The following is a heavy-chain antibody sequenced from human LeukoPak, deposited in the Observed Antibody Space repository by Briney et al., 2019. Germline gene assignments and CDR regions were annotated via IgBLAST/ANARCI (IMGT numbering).Heavy chain of an antibody. V-gene: IGHV3-74*01. CDR1: GFTFSNYW. Sequence: PGGSLRLSCAASGFTFSNYWMHWVRQAPGKGLAWVSRINTDGSSTNYADSVKGRFTISRDNAKNTLHLQMNSLRAEDTAVYYCSWDHTGKEDIWGQGTMVTVSS. D-gene: IGHD1-26*01. CDR2: INTDGSST. CDR3: SWDHTGKEDI. J-gene: IGHJ3*02.